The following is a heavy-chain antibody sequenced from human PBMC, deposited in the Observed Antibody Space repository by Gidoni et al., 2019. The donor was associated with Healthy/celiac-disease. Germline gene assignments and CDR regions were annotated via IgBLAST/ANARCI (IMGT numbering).Heavy chain of an antibody. CDR1: GFTFSSYS. CDR2: ISSSGSTI. Sequence: EVQLVESGGGLVKPGGSLRLSCAASGFTFSSYSMNWVRQAPGKGLEWVSSISSSGSTIYYADSGKGRFTISRDNAKNSLYLQMNSLRAEDTAVYYCARDGDGRWLLYDYYYGMDVWGQGTTVTVSS. CDR3: ARDGDGRWLLYDYYYGMDV. D-gene: IGHD3-3*01. V-gene: IGHV3-21*01. J-gene: IGHJ6*02.